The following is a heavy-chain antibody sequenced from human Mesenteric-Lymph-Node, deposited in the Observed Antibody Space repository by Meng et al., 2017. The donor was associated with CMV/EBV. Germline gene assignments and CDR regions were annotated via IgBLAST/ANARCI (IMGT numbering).Heavy chain of an antibody. V-gene: IGHV4-59*08. CDR1: GGSISSYY. J-gene: IGHJ4*02. CDR3: ARAVGSWTQVTYYFDY. CDR2: IYYSGST. D-gene: IGHD6-13*01. Sequence: SETLSLTCTVSGGSISSYYWSWIRQPPGKGLEWIGYIYYSGSTNYNPSLKSRVTISVDTSKNQFSLKLSSVTAADTAVYYCARAVGSWTQVTYYFDYWGQGTLVTVSS.